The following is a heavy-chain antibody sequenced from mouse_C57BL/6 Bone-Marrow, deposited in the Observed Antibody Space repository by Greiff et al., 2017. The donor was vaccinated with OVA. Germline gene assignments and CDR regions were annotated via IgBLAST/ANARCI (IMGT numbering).Heavy chain of an antibody. CDR2: ISYDGSN. J-gene: IGHJ4*01. CDR1: GYSITSGYY. Sequence: DVKLQESGPGLVKPSQSLSLTCSVTGYSITSGYYWNWIRQFPGNKLEWMGYISYDGSNNYNPSLKNRISITRDTSKNQFFLKLNSVTTEDTATYYCERAGEDYAMDYWGQGTSVTVSS. V-gene: IGHV3-6*01. CDR3: ERAGEDYAMDY.